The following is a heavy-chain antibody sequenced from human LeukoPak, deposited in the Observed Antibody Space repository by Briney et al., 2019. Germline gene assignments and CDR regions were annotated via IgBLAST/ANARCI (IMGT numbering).Heavy chain of an antibody. CDR3: AKDLYSSGWFGHAFDI. J-gene: IGHJ3*02. Sequence: PGGSLRLSCAASGFTFSSYWMHWVRQAPGKGLVWVSRINSDGSSTSYADSVKGRFTISRDNAKNTLYLQMNSLRAEDMALYYCAKDLYSSGWFGHAFDIWGQGTMVTVSS. D-gene: IGHD6-19*01. CDR1: GFTFSSYW. V-gene: IGHV3-74*01. CDR2: INSDGSST.